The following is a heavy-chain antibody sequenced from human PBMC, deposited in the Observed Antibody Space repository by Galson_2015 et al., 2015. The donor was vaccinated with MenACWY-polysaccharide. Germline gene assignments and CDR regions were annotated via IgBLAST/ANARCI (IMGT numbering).Heavy chain of an antibody. V-gene: IGHV3-21*01. J-gene: IGHJ4*02. CDR1: GFSFSDYN. Sequence: SLRLSCAASGFSFSDYNMNWVRQAPGKGLEWVSIISSSASYIYYADSVKGRFTISRDNAKNSPYLQMNSLRAEDTAIYYCARDTGGSDYWGQGTLVTVSS. CDR2: ISSSASYI. D-gene: IGHD3-16*01. CDR3: ARDTGGSDY.